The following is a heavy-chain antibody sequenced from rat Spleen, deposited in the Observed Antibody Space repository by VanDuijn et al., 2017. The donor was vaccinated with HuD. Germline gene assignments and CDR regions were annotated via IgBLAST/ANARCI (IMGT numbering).Heavy chain of an antibody. D-gene: IGHD2-2*01. V-gene: IGHV5-31*01. Sequence: EVQLVESGGGLVQSGRSLKLSCVASGFTFDNYWMSWIRQAPGKGLEWVATMSYDGSNTYYRDSVKGRFTISRDNAKSTLYLQMDSLRSEDTATYYCARAGYLRDWYFDFWGPGTMVTVSS. CDR1: GFTFDNYW. J-gene: IGHJ1*01. CDR3: ARAGYLRDWYFDF. CDR2: MSYDGSNT.